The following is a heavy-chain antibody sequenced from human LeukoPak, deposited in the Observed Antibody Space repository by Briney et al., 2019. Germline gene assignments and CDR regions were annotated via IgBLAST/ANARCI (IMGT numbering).Heavy chain of an antibody. D-gene: IGHD6-19*01. CDR3: ARDQGIAVAGTSRFDP. J-gene: IGHJ5*02. CDR1: GGSIASYY. CDR2: ISYRGST. Sequence: SETLSLTCTVSGGSIASYYWSWIRQFPGKGLEWIGYISYRGSTSYNPSLNSRVSISLDTSEKRLSLKMSSVTAADTAVYYCARDQGIAVAGTSRFDPWGQGTLVTVSS. V-gene: IGHV4-59*01.